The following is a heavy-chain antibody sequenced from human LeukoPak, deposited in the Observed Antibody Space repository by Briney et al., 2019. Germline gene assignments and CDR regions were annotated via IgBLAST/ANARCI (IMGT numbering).Heavy chain of an antibody. V-gene: IGHV3-7*04. CDR3: ARGRWLQFIY. D-gene: IGHD5-24*01. Sequence: GGSLRLSCAVSGFTFSSYWMSWVRQAPGKGLEWVANIKQDGSEKYYVDSVRGRFTISRDHAKNSLYLQMNSLRAEDTAVYYCARGRWLQFIYWGQGTLVTVSS. CDR2: IKQDGSEK. CDR1: GFTFSSYW. J-gene: IGHJ4*02.